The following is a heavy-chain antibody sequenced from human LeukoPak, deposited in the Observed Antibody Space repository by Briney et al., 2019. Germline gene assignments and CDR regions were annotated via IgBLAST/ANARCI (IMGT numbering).Heavy chain of an antibody. CDR2: ISYSGSLT. Sequence: GGSLRLSCAASGFTFSSFGMNWVRQAPGKGLEWVSYISYSGSLTDHADSVKGRFTISRDNAKNPLYLQLNSLRDEDTAVYFCAKVIRGGYGMDVWGQGTTVTVSS. CDR1: GFTFSSFG. CDR3: AKVIRGGYGMDV. J-gene: IGHJ6*02. V-gene: IGHV3-48*02. D-gene: IGHD3-10*01.